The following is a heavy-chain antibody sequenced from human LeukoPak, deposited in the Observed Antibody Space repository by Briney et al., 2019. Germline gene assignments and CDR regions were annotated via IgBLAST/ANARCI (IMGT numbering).Heavy chain of an antibody. CDR2: IYYSGST. J-gene: IGHJ4*02. D-gene: IGHD3-10*01. V-gene: IGHV4-39*07. CDR1: GGSISSRSYY. CDR3: ARDWSGYYGSGLYYFDY. Sequence: SETLSLTCTVSGGSISSRSYYWGWIRQPPGKGLEWIGSIYYSGSTYYNPSLKSRVTISVDTSKNQFSLTLSSVTAADTAVYYCARDWSGYYGSGLYYFDYWGQGTLVTVSS.